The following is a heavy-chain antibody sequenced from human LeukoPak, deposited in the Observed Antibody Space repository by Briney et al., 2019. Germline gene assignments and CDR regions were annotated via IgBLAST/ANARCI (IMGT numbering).Heavy chain of an antibody. J-gene: IGHJ4*02. CDR2: IWYDGSNK. Sequence: GRSLRLSCAASGFTFSSYGMHWVRQAPGKGLEWVAVIWYDGSNKYYADSVKGRFTISRDNSKNTLYLQMNSLRAEDTAVHYCARSVEMATIPLDYWGQGTLVTVSS. V-gene: IGHV3-33*01. D-gene: IGHD5-24*01. CDR1: GFTFSSYG. CDR3: ARSVEMATIPLDY.